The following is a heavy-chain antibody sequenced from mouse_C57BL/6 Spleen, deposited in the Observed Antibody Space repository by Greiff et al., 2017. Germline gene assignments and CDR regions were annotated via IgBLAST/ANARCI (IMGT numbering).Heavy chain of an antibody. J-gene: IGHJ3*01. CDR2: IWRGGST. D-gene: IGHD2-4*01. CDR3: ARGDYDVGFAY. CDR1: GFSLTSYG. Sequence: VQLVESGPGLVQPSPSLSITCTASGFSLTSYGVHWVRQSPGQGLEWLGVIWRGGSTDYNAAFISRLSITKDNSKSQVFFKMNSLQADDTAIYYCARGDYDVGFAYWGQGTLVTVSA. V-gene: IGHV2-5*01.